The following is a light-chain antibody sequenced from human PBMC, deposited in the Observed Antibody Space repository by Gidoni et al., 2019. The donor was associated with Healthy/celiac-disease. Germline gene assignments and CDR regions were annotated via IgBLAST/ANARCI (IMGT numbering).Light chain of an antibody. V-gene: IGKV3-15*01. CDR2: GAS. J-gene: IGKJ2*01. CDR1: QSVRSN. CDR3: QQYNNCPPYT. Sequence: EIVMTQSPATLSVSPGERATLSCRASQSVRSNLAWYQQKPGQAPRLLIYGASTRATGIPSRFSGSVSGTEFTLTISSLQSEDFAVYYCQQYNNCPPYTFGQXTQLEIK.